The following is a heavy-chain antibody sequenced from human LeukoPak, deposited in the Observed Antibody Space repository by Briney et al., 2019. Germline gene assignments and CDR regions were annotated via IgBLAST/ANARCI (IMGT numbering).Heavy chain of an antibody. CDR3: ARDLGWLHYAD. CDR1: GFTFSSHG. V-gene: IGHV3-23*01. J-gene: IGHJ4*02. Sequence: GGSLRLSCAASGFTFSSHGMNWVRQAPGKGLEWVSGIGGSGGFITYYADSVKGRFTVSRDNSKNTLYLQMNSLGADDTAIYYCARDLGWLHYADWGQGTLVTVSS. D-gene: IGHD5-12*01. CDR2: IGGSGGFIT.